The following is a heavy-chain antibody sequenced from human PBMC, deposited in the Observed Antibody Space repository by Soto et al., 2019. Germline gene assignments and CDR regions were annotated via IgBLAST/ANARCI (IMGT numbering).Heavy chain of an antibody. CDR2: ISDDGSNS. J-gene: IGHJ4*02. D-gene: IGHD3-3*01. CDR1: AFSFRIYG. Sequence: QEQLVQSGGGVVQPGGSGRLSGEAHAFSFRIYGLHWVRRAPGKGLEWVEAISDDGSNSYYEDSVKGRFTISRDNSKNTLYLQMDSLRAEDTAIYYCAKDTSYSSRSGSYTFDYWGQGTLVTVSS. V-gene: IGHV3-30*18. CDR3: AKDTSYSSRSGSYTFDY.